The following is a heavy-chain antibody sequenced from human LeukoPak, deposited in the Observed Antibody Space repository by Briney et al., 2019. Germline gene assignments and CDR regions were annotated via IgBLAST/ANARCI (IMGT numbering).Heavy chain of an antibody. CDR3: ARDGRDFKVAGQNWFDP. D-gene: IGHD2-21*02. CDR2: IYYSGST. Sequence: PSETLSLTCTVSGGSISSSSYYWGWIRQPPGKGLEWIGSIYYSGSTYYNPSLKSRVTISVDTSKNQFSLKLSSVTAADTAVYYCARDGRDFKVAGQNWFDPWGQGTLVTVSS. V-gene: IGHV4-39*07. CDR1: GGSISSSSYY. J-gene: IGHJ5*02.